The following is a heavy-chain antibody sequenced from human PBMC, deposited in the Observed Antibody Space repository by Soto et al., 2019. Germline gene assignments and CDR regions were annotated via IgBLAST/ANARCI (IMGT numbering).Heavy chain of an antibody. CDR1: GGCISSYY. Sequence: PSETLSLTCTVSGGCISSYYWSWIRQPPGKGLEWIGYIYYSGSTNYNPSLKSRVTISVDTSKNQFSLKLSSVTAADTAVYYCARFDYYDSSSYLDFGPKWGQGTPVTVSS. D-gene: IGHD3-22*01. J-gene: IGHJ4*02. V-gene: IGHV4-59*01. CDR2: IYYSGST. CDR3: ARFDYYDSSSYLDFGPK.